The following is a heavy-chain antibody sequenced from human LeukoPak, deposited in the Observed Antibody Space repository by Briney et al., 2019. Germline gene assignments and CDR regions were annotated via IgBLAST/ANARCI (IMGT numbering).Heavy chain of an antibody. CDR1: GFTFSNYC. D-gene: IGHD4/OR15-4a*01. Sequence: GSLRLSCAASGFTFSNYCVTWVRQAPGKALEWVSSISGSGDSTYYADSVKGRFTISRDNSKNTLYLQMNSLRVEDTAIYYCAKYGAPGWPGYLDYWGQGTLVTVSS. CDR2: ISGSGDST. V-gene: IGHV3-23*01. J-gene: IGHJ4*02. CDR3: AKYGAPGWPGYLDY.